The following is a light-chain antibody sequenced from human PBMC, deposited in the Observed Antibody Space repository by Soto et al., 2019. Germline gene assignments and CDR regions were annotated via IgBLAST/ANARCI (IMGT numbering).Light chain of an antibody. CDR3: ASCDDIRTLYV. V-gene: IGLV1-44*01. CDR1: SSNIESNT. J-gene: IGLJ1*01. Sequence: QSVLTQPPSASGTPGQRVTISCSGSSSNIESNTVTWYQQLPGTAPNLVIYSNYDRPSGVPDRFSGSTSGTSASLVIRGLQSEDEADYYCASCDDIRTLYVFGGGTKLTVL. CDR2: SNY.